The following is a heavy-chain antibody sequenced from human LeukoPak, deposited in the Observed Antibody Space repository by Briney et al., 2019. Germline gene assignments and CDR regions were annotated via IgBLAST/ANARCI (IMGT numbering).Heavy chain of an antibody. V-gene: IGHV4-39*01. CDR3: ARLSGGSGIAARPVVDY. D-gene: IGHD6-6*01. Sequence: SETLSLTCTVSGGSISSSSYYWGWIRQPPGKGLEWIGSIYYSGSTYYNPSLKSRVTISVDTSKNQFSLKLSSVTAADTAVYYCARLSGGSGIAARPVVDYWGQGTLVTVSS. J-gene: IGHJ4*02. CDR2: IYYSGST. CDR1: GGSISSSSYY.